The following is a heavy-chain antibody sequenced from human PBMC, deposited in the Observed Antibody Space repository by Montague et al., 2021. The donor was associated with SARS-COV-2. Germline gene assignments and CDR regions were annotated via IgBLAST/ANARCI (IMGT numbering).Heavy chain of an antibody. Sequence: ETLSLTCTVSGGSISSSSYYWGWIRQPPGKGLEWIGSLYYTGSTYYNPSLKSRVTISVDTSKNQFSLKLSSVTAADTAVYYCARDSSSWYYWFDPGGKGTRVTVSS. CDR2: LYYTGST. J-gene: IGHJ5*02. CDR3: ARDSSSWYYWFDP. CDR1: GGSISSSSYY. V-gene: IGHV4-39*01. D-gene: IGHD6-13*01.